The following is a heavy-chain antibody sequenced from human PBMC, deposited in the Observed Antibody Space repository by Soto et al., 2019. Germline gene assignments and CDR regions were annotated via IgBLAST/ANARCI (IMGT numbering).Heavy chain of an antibody. CDR2: IYPGDSDT. V-gene: IGHV5-51*01. CDR3: ARQNYDFWSGYYLGHDY. J-gene: IGHJ4*02. CDR1: GYSFTSYW. D-gene: IGHD3-3*01. Sequence: GESLKISCKGSGYSFTSYWIGWVRQMPGKGLEWMGIIYPGDSDTRYSPSFQGQVTISADKSISTAYLQWSSLKASDTAMYYCARQNYDFWSGYYLGHDYWGQGTLVTVSS.